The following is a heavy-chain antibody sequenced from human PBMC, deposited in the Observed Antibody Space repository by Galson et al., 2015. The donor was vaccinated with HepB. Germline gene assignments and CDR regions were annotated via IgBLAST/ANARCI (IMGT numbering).Heavy chain of an antibody. CDR3: ATDLGDDYVWGSYRRNWFDP. D-gene: IGHD3-16*02. CDR1: GYTLTELS. V-gene: IGHV1-24*01. J-gene: IGHJ5*02. Sequence: SVKVSCKVSGYTLTELSMHWVRQAPGKGLEWMGGFDPEDGETIYAQKFQGRVTMTEDTSTDTAYMELSSLRSEDTAVYYCATDLGDDYVWGSYRRNWFDPWGQGTLVTVSS. CDR2: FDPEDGET.